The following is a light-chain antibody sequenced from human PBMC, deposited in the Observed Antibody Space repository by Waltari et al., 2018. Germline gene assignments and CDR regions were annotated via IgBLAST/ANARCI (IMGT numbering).Light chain of an antibody. V-gene: IGKV3-20*01. CDR1: QSIRSNF. CDR2: GAS. J-gene: IGKJ1*01. Sequence: EIVLTQSPGTLSLSPGEGATLSCRASQSIRSNFLAWYRQKPGPAPSLLIYGASSRATGVPDRFSGSGSGTDFTLTIGRLEPEDSAVYYCQQYGASPDTFGQGTKVEIK. CDR3: QQYGASPDT.